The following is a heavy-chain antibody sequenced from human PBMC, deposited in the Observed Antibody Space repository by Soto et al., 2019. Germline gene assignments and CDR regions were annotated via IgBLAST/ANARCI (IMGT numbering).Heavy chain of an antibody. Sequence: VASVTVSCKASGYTFTSYGISWVRQAPGQGLEWMGWISAYNGNTNYAQKLQGRVTMTTDTSTSTAYMELRSLRSDDTAVYYCARGVPTIRMRQHAGSGDNWFDPWGQGTLVTVSS. CDR2: ISAYNGNT. CDR1: GYTFTSYG. D-gene: IGHD2-21*02. V-gene: IGHV1-18*01. CDR3: ARGVPTIRMRQHAGSGDNWFDP. J-gene: IGHJ5*02.